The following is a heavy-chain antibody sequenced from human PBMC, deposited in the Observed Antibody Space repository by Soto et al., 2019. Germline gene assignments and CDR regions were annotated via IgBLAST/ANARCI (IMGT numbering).Heavy chain of an antibody. V-gene: IGHV1-46*01. CDR2: VNPNRGTA. Sequence: ASVKVSCKASGYAFTNYNIHWVRLAPGQGLQWMGEVNPNRGTAGYAETFQGRVTMTRDPSTRTVYMVLTSLTPEDTAIYYCARIASAGKTFFDYWG. J-gene: IGHJ4*01. CDR1: GYAFTNYN. CDR3: ARIASAGKTFFDY. D-gene: IGHD2-15*01.